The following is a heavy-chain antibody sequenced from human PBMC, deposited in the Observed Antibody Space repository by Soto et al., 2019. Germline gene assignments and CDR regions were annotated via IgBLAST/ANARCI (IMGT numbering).Heavy chain of an antibody. Sequence: QVQLQESGPGLVKPSQTLSLTCTVSGGSISSGGYYWSWIRQHPGKGLEWIGYIYYSGSTYYNPSLERRVTISVDTSNNQFSLKLSTVTAADTAVYYCARDNTSRYDFWSGYFHPDAFDIWGQGTMVTVSS. CDR3: ARDNTSRYDFWSGYFHPDAFDI. CDR1: GGSISSGGYY. J-gene: IGHJ3*02. D-gene: IGHD3-3*01. V-gene: IGHV4-31*03. CDR2: IYYSGST.